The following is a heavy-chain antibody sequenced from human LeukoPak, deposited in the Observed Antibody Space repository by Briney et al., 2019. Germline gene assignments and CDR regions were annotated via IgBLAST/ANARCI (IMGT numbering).Heavy chain of an antibody. CDR1: GYTFTGYY. V-gene: IGHV1-2*02. J-gene: IGHJ6*03. Sequence: ASVQVSCKASGYTFTGYYMHWVRQAPGQGLAWMGWINPNSGGTNYAQKFQGRVTMTRDTSLSTAYMELSRLRSDDTAVDYCAREELAYGSGSYGNYYYYYYMDVWGKGTTVTVSS. CDR2: INPNSGGT. D-gene: IGHD3-10*01. CDR3: AREELAYGSGSYGNYYYYYYMDV.